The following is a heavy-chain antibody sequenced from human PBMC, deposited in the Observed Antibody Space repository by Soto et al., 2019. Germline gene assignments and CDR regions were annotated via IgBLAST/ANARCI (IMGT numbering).Heavy chain of an antibody. CDR3: VRDSPIGSTYSGYDGIDY. CDR1: GGTFSNDI. CDR2: IIPLLDIT. J-gene: IGHJ4*02. V-gene: IGHV1-69*08. D-gene: IGHD5-12*01. Sequence: QVQLVQSGAAVKKPGSSVKVSCKASGGTFSNDIITWVRQAPGQGLEWMGRIIPLLDITNYAQKFQGRVTITADKSTSTXNMELNSLRSEDTAVYYCVRDSPIGSTYSGYDGIDYWGQGTLVTVSS.